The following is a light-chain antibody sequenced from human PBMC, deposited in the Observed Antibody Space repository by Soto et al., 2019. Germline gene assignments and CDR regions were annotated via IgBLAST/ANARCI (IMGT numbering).Light chain of an antibody. CDR1: QRVLYSSNNNNY. Sequence: DIVMPQSPDSLALSLCESSPINCKSSQRVLYSSNNNNYLAWYQQKPGQPPKLLIYWASTRESGVPDRFSGSGSGTDFTLTISSLQAEDVAVYYCQQYYSTPWTFGQGTKVDI. J-gene: IGKJ1*01. V-gene: IGKV4-1*01. CDR2: WAS. CDR3: QQYYSTPWT.